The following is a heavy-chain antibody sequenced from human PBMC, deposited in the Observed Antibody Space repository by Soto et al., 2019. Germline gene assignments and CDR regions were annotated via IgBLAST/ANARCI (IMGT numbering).Heavy chain of an antibody. V-gene: IGHV1-3*01. CDR1: GYTFTSYA. J-gene: IGHJ6*01. Sequence: QVQLVQSGAEVKKPGASVKVSCKASGYTFTSYAMHWVRQAPGQRLEWMGWINAGNGNTNYSQKFQGRVTITRDTSASTAYMELSSLSSEDTAVYYCASDTAPSDVWWQLATVTVSS. CDR3: ASDTAPSDV. CDR2: INAGNGNT. D-gene: IGHD4-17*01.